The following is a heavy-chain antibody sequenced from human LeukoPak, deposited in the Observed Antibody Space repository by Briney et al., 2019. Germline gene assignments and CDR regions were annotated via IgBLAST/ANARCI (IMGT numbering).Heavy chain of an antibody. Sequence: GASVKVSCKASGYTFTGYYIHWLRQAPGQGLEWMGWINPNSGGSYSTQKFQGRVTMTRDTSITTAYMELSRLTSDDTAMYYCAHLLGGRDHWGQGALVTVSS. CDR1: GYTFTGYY. D-gene: IGHD3-16*01. J-gene: IGHJ4*02. V-gene: IGHV1-2*02. CDR3: AHLLGGRDH. CDR2: INPNSGGS.